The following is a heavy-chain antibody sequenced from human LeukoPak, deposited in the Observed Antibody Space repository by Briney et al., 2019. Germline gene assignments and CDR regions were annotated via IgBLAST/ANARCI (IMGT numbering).Heavy chain of an antibody. V-gene: IGHV4-30-2*01. CDR1: GGSISSGGYY. Sequence: PSETLSLTCTVSGGSISSGGYYWSWIRQPPGKGLEWIGYIYHSGSTYYNPSLKSRVTISVDRSKNQFSLKLSSATAADTAVYYCARRPGRAVAGTGFWYFDLWGRGTLVTVSS. CDR2: IYHSGST. D-gene: IGHD6-19*01. CDR3: ARRPGRAVAGTGFWYFDL. J-gene: IGHJ2*01.